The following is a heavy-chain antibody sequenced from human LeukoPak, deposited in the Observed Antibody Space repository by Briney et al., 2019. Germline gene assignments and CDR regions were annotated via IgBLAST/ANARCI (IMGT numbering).Heavy chain of an antibody. CDR3: ASGGSGLLDY. J-gene: IGHJ4*02. D-gene: IGHD3-10*01. V-gene: IGHV4-31*03. CDR2: INYSGNT. Sequence: SETLSLTCTVSGASINSGGFYWSWVRQHPGKGLEWIGYINYSGNTDYTPSLKSRVTVSADTPKNQFSLKLTSVTAADTAVYFCASGGSGLLDYWGQGTLVTVSS. CDR1: GASINSGGFY.